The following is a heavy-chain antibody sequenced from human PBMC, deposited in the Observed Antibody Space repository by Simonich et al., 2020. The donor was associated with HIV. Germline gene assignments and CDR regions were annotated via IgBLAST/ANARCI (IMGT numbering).Heavy chain of an antibody. CDR2: IYWNDDK. CDR3: AHSRRPRAGYSSSRGWFDP. J-gene: IGHJ5*02. V-gene: IGHV2-5*01. Sequence: QITLKESGPTLVKPTQTLTLTCTFSGFSLSTSGVGVGWIRQPPGKALEWLALIYWNDDKRYSPSLKSRLTITKDTSKNQVVLTMTNMDPVDTATYYCAHSRRPRAGYSSSRGWFDPWGQGTLVTVSS. D-gene: IGHD6-13*01. CDR1: GFSLSTSGVG.